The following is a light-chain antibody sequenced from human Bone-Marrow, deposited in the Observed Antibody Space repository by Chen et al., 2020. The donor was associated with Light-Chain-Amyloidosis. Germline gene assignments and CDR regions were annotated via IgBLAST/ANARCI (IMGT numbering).Light chain of an antibody. CDR1: GNDVGIYKL. CDR3: CSFAGGVVP. Sequence: QSALSQPASVSGSPGQSITISCTGAGNDVGIYKLVSWYQHHPGKAPKLIIYEATARPSGVSTRFSCSQSGNTASLTISGLQAEDEADYYCCSFAGGVVPFGGGTKVTVL. V-gene: IGLV2-23*01. CDR2: EAT. J-gene: IGLJ2*01.